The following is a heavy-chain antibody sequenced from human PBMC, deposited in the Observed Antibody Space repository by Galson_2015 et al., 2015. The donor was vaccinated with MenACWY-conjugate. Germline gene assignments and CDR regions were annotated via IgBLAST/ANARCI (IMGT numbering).Heavy chain of an antibody. CDR1: GYTFTSYG. J-gene: IGHJ5*02. Sequence: SVKVSCKASGYTFTSYGMHWVRQAPGQRPEWMGWINAGNGNTKYAQKFQGRVTMTRDTSASTAYMELSSLTSEDTAVYYCARNPKVTMLRGAGWFDPWGQGTLVIVSS. CDR3: ARNPKVTMLRGAGWFDP. CDR2: INAGNGNT. V-gene: IGHV1-3*01. D-gene: IGHD3-10*01.